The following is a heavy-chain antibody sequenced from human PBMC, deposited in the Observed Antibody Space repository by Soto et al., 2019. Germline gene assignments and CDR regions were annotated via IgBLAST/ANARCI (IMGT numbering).Heavy chain of an antibody. CDR3: ARDYYGSGTLGY. Sequence: PSETLSLTCTVSGGSISSGDYYWSWIRQPPGKGLEWIGYIYYSGSTYYNPSLKSRVTISVDTSKNQFSLKLSSVTAADTAVYYCARDYYGSGTLGYWGQGTLVTVSS. CDR1: GGSISSGDYY. J-gene: IGHJ4*02. CDR2: IYYSGST. V-gene: IGHV4-30-4*01. D-gene: IGHD3-10*01.